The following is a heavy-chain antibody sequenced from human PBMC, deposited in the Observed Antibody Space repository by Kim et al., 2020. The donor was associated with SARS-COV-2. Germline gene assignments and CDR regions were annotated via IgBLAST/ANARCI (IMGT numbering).Heavy chain of an antibody. D-gene: IGHD3-3*01. CDR2: INPSGGST. V-gene: IGHV1-46*01. Sequence: ASVKVSCKASGYTFTSYYMHWVRQAPGQGLEWMGIINPSGGSTSYAQKFQGRVTMTRDTSTSTVYMELSSLRSEDTAVYYCVRENSPLNTYDFWSGYSNYYYYYMDVWGKGTTVTVSS. CDR1: GYTFTSYY. J-gene: IGHJ6*03. CDR3: VRENSPLNTYDFWSGYSNYYYYYMDV.